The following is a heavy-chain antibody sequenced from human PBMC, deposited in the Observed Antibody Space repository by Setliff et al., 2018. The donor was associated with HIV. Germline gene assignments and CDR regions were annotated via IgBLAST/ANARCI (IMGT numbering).Heavy chain of an antibody. CDR2: IDPSDSYT. CDR3: ARHFGYNPGWFDS. Sequence: GESLKISCKGSGYNFTTYWISWVRQMPGKGLEWIGRIDPSDSYTNYSPSFQGHITISIDKSISSASLHWSSLRTSDTAIYYCARHFGYNPGWFDSWGQGTLVT. CDR1: GYNFTTYW. J-gene: IGHJ5*01. D-gene: IGHD3-10*01. V-gene: IGHV5-10-1*01.